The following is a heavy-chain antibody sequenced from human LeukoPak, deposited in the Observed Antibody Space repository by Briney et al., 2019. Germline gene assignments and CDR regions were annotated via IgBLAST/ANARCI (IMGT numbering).Heavy chain of an antibody. CDR2: AGWAGGTT. D-gene: IGHD5-18*01. Sequence: GGSLRLSCATSGFNFDRYTIHWVRQAPGRGLEWVSLAGWAGGTTYYSDSVRGRFTISRDSGKNSVYLQMNSLTTDDTAFYFCVKELDTMFFDYWGQGALVTVSS. CDR3: VKELDTMFFDY. J-gene: IGHJ4*02. CDR1: GFNFDRYT. V-gene: IGHV3-43*01.